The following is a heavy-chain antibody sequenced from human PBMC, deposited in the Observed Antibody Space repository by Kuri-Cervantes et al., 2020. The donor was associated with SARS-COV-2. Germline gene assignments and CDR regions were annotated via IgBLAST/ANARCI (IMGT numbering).Heavy chain of an antibody. D-gene: IGHD2-21*01. CDR1: GFTFNNYA. V-gene: IGHV3-30-3*01. Sequence: LSLTCAASGFTFNNYAMHWVRQTPGEGLEWVAITSYDGTSKYYADSVKGRFTISRDNSKNTLYLQMNNLRGDDTAVYFCARGRVGVQDYWGQGTLVTVSS. CDR3: ARGRVGVQDY. J-gene: IGHJ4*02. CDR2: TSYDGTSK.